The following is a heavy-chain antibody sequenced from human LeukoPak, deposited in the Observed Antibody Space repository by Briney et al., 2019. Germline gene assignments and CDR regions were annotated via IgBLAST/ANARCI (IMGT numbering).Heavy chain of an antibody. Sequence: GASVKVSCKASGYTFTSYDTNWVRQATGQGLEWMGWMNPNSGNTGYAQKFQGRVTMTRNTSISTAYMELSSLRSEDTAVYYCARGRGIYGSGSKNKYYFDYWGQGTLVTVSS. D-gene: IGHD3-10*01. V-gene: IGHV1-8*01. CDR2: MNPNSGNT. J-gene: IGHJ4*02. CDR1: GYTFTSYD. CDR3: ARGRGIYGSGSKNKYYFDY.